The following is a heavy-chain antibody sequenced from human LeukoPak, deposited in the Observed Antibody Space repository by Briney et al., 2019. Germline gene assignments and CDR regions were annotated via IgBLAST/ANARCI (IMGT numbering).Heavy chain of an antibody. CDR3: ARDPWSGYDQGAFDY. D-gene: IGHD5-12*01. V-gene: IGHV4-39*07. CDR1: GGSVSRTDYY. Sequence: SETLSLTCSVAGGSVSRTDYYWGWIRQPPGKGLEWIGSIYYSGSTYYNPSLKSRVTISVDTSKNQFSLKLSSVTAADTAVYYCARDPWSGYDQGAFDYWGQGTLVTVSS. J-gene: IGHJ4*02. CDR2: IYYSGST.